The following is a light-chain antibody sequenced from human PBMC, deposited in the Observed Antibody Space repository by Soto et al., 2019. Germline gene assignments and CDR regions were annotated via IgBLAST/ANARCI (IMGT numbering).Light chain of an antibody. V-gene: IGKV1-12*01. CDR1: HDINTY. J-gene: IGKJ1*01. Sequence: DIQMTQSPSSVSASVGDTVTITCRASHDINTYLGWYQQKPGKAPRLLIYAASSLQSGVPSRFSGLGSGTDFSLTISSLQPEDFAIYYCQQADSIPWTLGQGTKVDTK. CDR3: QQADSIPWT. CDR2: AAS.